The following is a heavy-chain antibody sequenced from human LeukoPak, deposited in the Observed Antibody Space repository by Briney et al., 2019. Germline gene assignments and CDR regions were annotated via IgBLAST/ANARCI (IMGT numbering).Heavy chain of an antibody. D-gene: IGHD3-22*01. CDR1: GFSFSSYA. J-gene: IGHJ3*02. V-gene: IGHV3-23*01. Sequence: PGGSLRLSCAASGFSFSSYAMSWVRQAPGKGLEWVSLISGSGGSTYYADSVKGRFTVSRDNSKNTLYLQMNSLRAEDTAVYFCVKGRYDSWGSASDIWGQGTMVTVSS. CDR3: VKGRYDSWGSASDI. CDR2: ISGSGGST.